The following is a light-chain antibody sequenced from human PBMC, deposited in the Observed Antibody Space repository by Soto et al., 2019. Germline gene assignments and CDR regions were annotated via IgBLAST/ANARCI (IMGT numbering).Light chain of an antibody. Sequence: EIVLTQSPAPLSFSPGERATLSRRASQSVSSYLAWYQQKPGQAPRLLIYDASTRAPGVPARFSGSGSGTEFTLTISSLQSEDFAVYYCQQRFNWQVTFGQGTRLEIK. CDR2: DAS. J-gene: IGKJ5*01. CDR1: QSVSSY. V-gene: IGKV3-11*01. CDR3: QQRFNWQVT.